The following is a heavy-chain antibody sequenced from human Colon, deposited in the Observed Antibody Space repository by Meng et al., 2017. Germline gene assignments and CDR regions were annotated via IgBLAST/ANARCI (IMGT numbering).Heavy chain of an antibody. J-gene: IGHJ5*02. Sequence: QITLKESGPTLLKPTQTLTLTCTFSGFSLSNSAVGVGWIRQPPGKALEWLALIYWDDDKRYSPSLRGRLTITKDTSRDQVVLTMTDMAPDDTATYFCAHHTPGVAVTGTPYNWFDPWGQGTLVTVSS. V-gene: IGHV2-5*02. CDR3: AHHTPGVAVTGTPYNWFDP. D-gene: IGHD6-19*01. CDR1: GFSLSNSAVG. CDR2: IYWDDDK.